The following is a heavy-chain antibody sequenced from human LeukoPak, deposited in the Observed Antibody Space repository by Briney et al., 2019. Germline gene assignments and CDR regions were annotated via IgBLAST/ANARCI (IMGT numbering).Heavy chain of an antibody. CDR1: RGSFRGYY. Sequence: SETLSLTCAVYRGSFRGYYWSWIRQPPAKGREWIGEINHYGSTNYNPSLKSRVTISVDTSKNQFSLKLSSVTAADTAVYYCARASYQARLAAARYFDYGGQGTLVTVS. V-gene: IGHV4-34*01. D-gene: IGHD6-13*01. J-gene: IGHJ4*02. CDR3: ARASYQARLAAARYFDY. CDR2: INHYGST.